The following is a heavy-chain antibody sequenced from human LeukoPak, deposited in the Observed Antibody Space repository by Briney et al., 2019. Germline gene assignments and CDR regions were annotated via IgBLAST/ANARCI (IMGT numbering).Heavy chain of an antibody. V-gene: IGHV1-69*06. CDR1: GGTFSSYA. CDR2: IIPIFGTA. Sequence: SVKVSCKASGGTFSSYAISWVRQAPGQGLEWMGGIIPIFGTANYAQKFQGRVTITADKSTSTAYMELSSLRSEDTAVYYCAVPIAAAGTDSDYYYYMDVWGKGTTVTVSS. D-gene: IGHD6-13*01. CDR3: AVPIAAAGTDSDYYYYMDV. J-gene: IGHJ6*03.